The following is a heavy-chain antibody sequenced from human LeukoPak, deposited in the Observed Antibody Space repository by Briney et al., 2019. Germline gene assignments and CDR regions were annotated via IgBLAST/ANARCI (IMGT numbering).Heavy chain of an antibody. V-gene: IGHV1-2*02. D-gene: IGHD5-18*01. Sequence: ASVKVSCKASGYTFTGYYMRWVRQAPGQGLEWMGWINPNSGGTNYAQKFQGRVTMTRDTSISTAYMELSRLRSDDTAVYYCARDARDRIQLPGYWGQGTLVTVSS. J-gene: IGHJ4*02. CDR2: INPNSGGT. CDR1: GYTFTGYY. CDR3: ARDARDRIQLPGY.